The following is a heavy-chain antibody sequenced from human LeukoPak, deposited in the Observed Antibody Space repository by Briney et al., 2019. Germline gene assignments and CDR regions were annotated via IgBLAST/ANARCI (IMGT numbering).Heavy chain of an antibody. CDR2: IYPRDGSI. CDR3: ARDQEGFDY. Sequence: ASVKVSCKASGYTFTSNYIHWVRQAPGQGLEWMGMIYPRDGSISYAQKFQGRVTVTRDTSTSTVHMELSGLRSEDTAVYYCARDQEGFDYWGQGTLVTVSS. CDR1: GYTFTSNY. V-gene: IGHV1-46*01. J-gene: IGHJ4*02.